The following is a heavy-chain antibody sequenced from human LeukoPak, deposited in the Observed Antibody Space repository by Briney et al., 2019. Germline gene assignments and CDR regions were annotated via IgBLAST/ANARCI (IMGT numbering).Heavy chain of an antibody. Sequence: RSSETLSLTCTVSGGSIRSYYWNWIRQPPGKGLEWIGYIYYSGSTNYNPSLKSRVIISVDTSKNQFSLKLSSVTAADTAVYYCAREDHSFDYWGQGTLVTVSS. J-gene: IGHJ4*02. CDR2: IYYSGST. CDR3: AREDHSFDY. CDR1: GGSIRSYY. V-gene: IGHV4-59*01.